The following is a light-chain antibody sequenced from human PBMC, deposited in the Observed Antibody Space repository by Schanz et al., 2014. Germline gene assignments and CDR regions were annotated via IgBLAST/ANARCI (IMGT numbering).Light chain of an antibody. J-gene: IGLJ3*02. CDR3: QSYDSSLSGWV. CDR1: SSNIGSNY. V-gene: IGLV1-47*01. Sequence: QSVLTQPPSVSGTPGQLVTIPCSGSSSNIGSNYVYWYQQLPGTAPKLVIYSNNQRPSGVPDRFSGSKSGTSASLAITGLQAEDEADYYCQSYDSSLSGWVFGGGTKVTVL. CDR2: SNN.